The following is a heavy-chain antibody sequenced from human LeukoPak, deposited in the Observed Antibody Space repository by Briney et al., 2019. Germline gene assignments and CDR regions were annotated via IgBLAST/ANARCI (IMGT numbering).Heavy chain of an antibody. J-gene: IGHJ3*02. V-gene: IGHV1-69*04. D-gene: IGHD2-2*01. CDR2: IIPILGMA. Sequence: SVKVSCKASGGTFSSYAFSWVRQAPGQGLEWMGRIIPILGMANYAQRFQGRVTITADKSTSTAYMELSSLSSEDTAVYYCVHDIVVVPAADDAFDIWGQGTMVTVSS. CDR1: GGTFSSYA. CDR3: VHDIVVVPAADDAFDI.